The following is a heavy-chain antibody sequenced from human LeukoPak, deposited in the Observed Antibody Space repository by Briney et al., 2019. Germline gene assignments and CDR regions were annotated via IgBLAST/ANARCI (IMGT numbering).Heavy chain of an antibody. D-gene: IGHD3-22*01. V-gene: IGHV1-2*02. CDR3: ARYYYDSSGYYYSFDY. J-gene: IGHJ4*02. CDR2: INPNSGGT. Sequence: ASVKVSCKASGYTFTGYYMHWVRQAPGQGLEWMGWINPNSGGTNYAQKFQGRVTTTRDTSISTAYMELSRLRSDDTAVYYCARYYYDSSGYYYSFDYWGQGTLVTVSS. CDR1: GYTFTGYY.